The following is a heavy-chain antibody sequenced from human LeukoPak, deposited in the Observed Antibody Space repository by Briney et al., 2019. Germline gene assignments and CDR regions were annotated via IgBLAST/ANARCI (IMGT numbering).Heavy chain of an antibody. CDR1: GGSFSGYY. Sequence: SETLSLTCAVYGGSFSGYYWSWIRQPPGKGLEWIGEINHSGSNNYNPSLKSRVTISVDTSKNQFSLKLSSVPAADTAVYYCAGRESDGSGSRTFDYWGQGTLVTVSS. CDR2: INHSGSN. V-gene: IGHV4-34*01. CDR3: AGRESDGSGSRTFDY. D-gene: IGHD3-10*01. J-gene: IGHJ4*02.